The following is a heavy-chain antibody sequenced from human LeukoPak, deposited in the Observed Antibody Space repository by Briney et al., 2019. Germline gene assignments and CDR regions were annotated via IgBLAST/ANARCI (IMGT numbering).Heavy chain of an antibody. CDR2: IYSGGST. Sequence: GSLRLSCAASGFTVSSNYMSWVRQAPGKELEWVSVIYSGGSTYYADSVKGRFTISRDNSKNTLYLQMNSLRAEDTAVYYCATALYCSSTNCYLDYWGQGTLVTVSS. V-gene: IGHV3-53*01. CDR1: GFTVSSNY. CDR3: ATALYCSSTNCYLDY. J-gene: IGHJ4*02. D-gene: IGHD2-2*01.